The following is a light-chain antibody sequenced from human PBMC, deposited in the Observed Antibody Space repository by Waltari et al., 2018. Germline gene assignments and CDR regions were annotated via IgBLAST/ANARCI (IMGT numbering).Light chain of an antibody. CDR1: SSDVGGYDY. V-gene: IGLV2-14*03. Sequence: QSALTQPASVSGSPGQSISISCTGTSSDVGGYDYVPWYQQDPGKAPKLMIFDVSNRPSGVSDRFSGSKSGNTASLTISGLQAEDEAYYYCSSYSTSSTLVVFGGGTKVTVL. CDR3: SSYSTSSTLVV. CDR2: DVS. J-gene: IGLJ2*01.